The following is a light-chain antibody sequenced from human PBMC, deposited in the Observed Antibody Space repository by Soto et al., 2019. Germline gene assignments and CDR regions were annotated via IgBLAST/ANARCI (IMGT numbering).Light chain of an antibody. CDR3: QQSFSAPRT. Sequence: DIQMSQSPSSLSASVGDSVTITCRASETIIDYLNWYQQQPGEAPKLLIFSASSLHSGVPSRFRGSGSGTHFTLTISSHQPEDFVTYFCQQSFSAPRTFGQGTKLQAK. CDR1: ETIIDY. V-gene: IGKV1-39*01. J-gene: IGKJ2*01. CDR2: SAS.